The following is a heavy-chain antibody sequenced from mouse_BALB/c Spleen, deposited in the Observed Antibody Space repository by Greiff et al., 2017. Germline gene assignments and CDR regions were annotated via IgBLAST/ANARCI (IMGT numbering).Heavy chain of an antibody. D-gene: IGHD2-4*01. CDR3: ARRIDYDDYFDY. J-gene: IGHJ2*01. V-gene: IGHV1-39*01. CDR2: IDPYYGGT. Sequence: EVKLMESGPELEKPGASVKISCKASGYSFTGYNMNWVKQSNGKSLEWIGNIDPYYGGTSYNQKFKGKATLTVDKSSSTAYMQLKSLTSEDSAVYYCARRIDYDDYFDYWGQGTTLTVSS. CDR1: GYSFTGYN.